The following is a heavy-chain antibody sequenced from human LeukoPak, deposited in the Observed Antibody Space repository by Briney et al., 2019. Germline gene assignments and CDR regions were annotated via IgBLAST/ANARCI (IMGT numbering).Heavy chain of an antibody. J-gene: IGHJ4*02. CDR3: AKVRTVYCSGGSCLFDY. Sequence: PGGSLRLSCAASGFTFSSYAMSWVRQAPGKGLEWVSAISGSGGSTYYADSVKGRFTISRDNSKNTLCLQMNSLRAEDTAVYYCAKVRTVYCSGGSCLFDYWGQGTLVTVSS. D-gene: IGHD2-15*01. CDR1: GFTFSSYA. V-gene: IGHV3-23*01. CDR2: ISGSGGST.